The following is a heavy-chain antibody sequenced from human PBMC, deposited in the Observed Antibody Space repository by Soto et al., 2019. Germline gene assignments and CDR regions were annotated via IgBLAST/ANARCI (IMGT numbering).Heavy chain of an antibody. Sequence: PGGSLRLSCAASGFTFSSYSMNWVRQAPGKGLEWVSYISSSSSTIYYADSVKGRFTISRDNAKNSLYLQMNSLRAEDTAVYYCARDRDLASSQGFDYWGQGTLVTVSS. D-gene: IGHD6-6*01. CDR2: ISSSSSTI. CDR1: GFTFSSYS. V-gene: IGHV3-48*01. J-gene: IGHJ4*02. CDR3: ARDRDLASSQGFDY.